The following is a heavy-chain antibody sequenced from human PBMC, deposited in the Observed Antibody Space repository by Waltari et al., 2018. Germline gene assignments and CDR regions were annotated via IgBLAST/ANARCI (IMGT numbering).Heavy chain of an antibody. J-gene: IGHJ3*01. Sequence: EVQLVESGGGLLQPGGALRLPRGASGFPPRSGSMNGVSVAPGRGLECVSYIIGGSSSIVYAGCVRGRFSSSGDNAKTTLYVAMTSLSGEDTAGYNCSRAPPDAGYAF. D-gene: IGHD5-12*01. CDR1: GFPPRSGS. CDR3: SRAPPDAGYAF. CDR2: IIGGSSSI. V-gene: IGHV3-48*04.